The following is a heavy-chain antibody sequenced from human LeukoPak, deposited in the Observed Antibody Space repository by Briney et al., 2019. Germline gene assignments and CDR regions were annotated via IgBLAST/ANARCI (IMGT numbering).Heavy chain of an antibody. D-gene: IGHD3-9*01. Sequence: GGSLRLSCAASGVTFSRDWMSWVRQAPGKGPEWVANIKEDGSAQYYADSVKGRFTISRDNTKNSLYLQMNSLTAEDTAMYYCAKDGDGYHNWGQGALVTASS. V-gene: IGHV3-7*01. CDR2: IKEDGSAQ. CDR1: GVTFSRDW. J-gene: IGHJ4*02. CDR3: AKDGDGYHN.